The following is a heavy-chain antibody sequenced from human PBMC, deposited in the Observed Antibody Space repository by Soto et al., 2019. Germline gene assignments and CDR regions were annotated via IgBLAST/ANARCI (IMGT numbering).Heavy chain of an antibody. J-gene: IGHJ6*04. D-gene: IGHD2-15*01. CDR1: GGSISSSSYY. Sequence: PSETLSLTCTVSGGSISSSSYYWGWIRQPPGKGLEWIGSIYYSGSTYYNPSLKSRVTISVDTSKNQFSLKLSSVTAADTAVYYCARLGYCSGGSCSSKSPVDVWGKGTTVTVSS. V-gene: IGHV4-39*01. CDR2: IYYSGST. CDR3: ARLGYCSGGSCSSKSPVDV.